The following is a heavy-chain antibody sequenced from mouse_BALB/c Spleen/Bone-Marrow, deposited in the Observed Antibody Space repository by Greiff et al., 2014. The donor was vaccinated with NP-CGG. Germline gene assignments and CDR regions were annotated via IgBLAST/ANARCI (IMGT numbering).Heavy chain of an antibody. Sequence: QVQLQQSGAELVRPGTSVKVSCKASGYAFTNYLIEWVKQRPGQGLEWIGVINPGSGGTNYNEKFEGKATLTADKSSSTAYMQLSSLTSDDSAVYFCARSRYGKGAMDYWGQGTSVTVSS. V-gene: IGHV1-54*01. CDR3: ARSRYGKGAMDY. CDR1: GYAFTNYL. D-gene: IGHD2-10*02. CDR2: INPGSGGT. J-gene: IGHJ4*01.